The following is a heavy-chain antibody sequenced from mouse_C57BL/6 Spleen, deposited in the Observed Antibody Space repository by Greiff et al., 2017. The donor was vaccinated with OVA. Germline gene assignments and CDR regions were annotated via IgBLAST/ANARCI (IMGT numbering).Heavy chain of an antibody. CDR2: IRSKSSNYAT. Sequence: EVQGVESGGGLVQPKGSLKLSCAASGFTFNTYAMHWVRQAPGKGLEWVARIRSKSSNYATYYADSVKDRFTISRDDSQSMLYLQMNNLKTEDTAMYYCVRETYLDYGSSYAMDYWGQGTSVTVSS. D-gene: IGHD1-1*01. V-gene: IGHV10-3*01. CDR3: VRETYLDYGSSYAMDY. CDR1: GFTFNTYA. J-gene: IGHJ4*01.